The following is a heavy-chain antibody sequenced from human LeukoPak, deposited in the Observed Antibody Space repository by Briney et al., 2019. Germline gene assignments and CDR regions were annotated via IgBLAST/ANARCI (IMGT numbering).Heavy chain of an antibody. CDR1: GFIFSSYA. CDR3: LTIVETTTGAFDI. CDR2: ITGGATST. J-gene: IGHJ3*02. V-gene: IGHV3-23*01. Sequence: PGGSLRLSCAASGFIFSSYAMSWVRQAPGKGLEWVSAITGGATSTYYADSVKGRFTISRDNSNNTLYLQMNSLSAEDTAVYYCLTIVETTTGAFDIWGQGAMVTVSS. D-gene: IGHD5-18*01.